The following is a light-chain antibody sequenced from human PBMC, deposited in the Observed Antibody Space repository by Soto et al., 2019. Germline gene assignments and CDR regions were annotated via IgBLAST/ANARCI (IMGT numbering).Light chain of an antibody. J-gene: IGKJ3*01. Sequence: DIQMTQSPPSLSASVGDRVTITCQASQDLGNSLNWYQHKPGKAPKLVIYDAYNLETGVPSTFSGSGYGTDFTFIISSLRPEDIATYYCQKSDHLPLFGPGTKVYIK. CDR3: QKSDHLPL. V-gene: IGKV1-33*01. CDR1: QDLGNS. CDR2: DAY.